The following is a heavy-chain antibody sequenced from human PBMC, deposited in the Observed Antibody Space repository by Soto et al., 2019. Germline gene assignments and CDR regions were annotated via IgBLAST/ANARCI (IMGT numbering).Heavy chain of an antibody. CDR1: GFTFSSYT. J-gene: IGHJ3*02. D-gene: IGHD3-3*01. CDR3: ARYYDFWSGSYFDI. Sequence: GGSLRLSCVASGFTFSSYTMNWVRQAPGKGLEWVSSISSSSSYIYYVDSVKGRFTISRDNAKNSLYLQMNSLRAEDTAVYYCARYYDFWSGSYFDIWGQGTMVTVSS. CDR2: ISSSSSYI. V-gene: IGHV3-21*01.